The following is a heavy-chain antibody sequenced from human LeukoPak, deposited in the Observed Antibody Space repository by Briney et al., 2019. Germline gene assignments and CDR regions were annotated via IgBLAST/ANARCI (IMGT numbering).Heavy chain of an antibody. CDR1: GYTFTGYY. V-gene: IGHV1-2*04. Sequence: ASVKVSCKASGYTFTGYYMHWVRQAPGQGREWMGWINPNSGGTNYAQKFQGWVTMTRDTSISTAYMELSRLSSDDTAVYYCARDDGSGWTSYWGQGTLVTVSS. J-gene: IGHJ4*02. CDR2: INPNSGGT. CDR3: ARDDGSGWTSY. D-gene: IGHD6-19*01.